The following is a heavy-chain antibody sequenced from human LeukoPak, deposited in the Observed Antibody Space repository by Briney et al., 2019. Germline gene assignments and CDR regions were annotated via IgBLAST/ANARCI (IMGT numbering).Heavy chain of an antibody. CDR1: GFTFNSYG. Sequence: PGGSLRLSCAASGFTFNSYGIHWVRQAPGKGLEWVAFIRYDGSSKYYVDSVKGRFTISRDNAKNSLYLQMNSLRAEDTAVYYCARDDRYYYDSSGYCFDYWGQGTLVTVSS. V-gene: IGHV3-30*02. CDR2: IRYDGSSK. D-gene: IGHD3-22*01. CDR3: ARDDRYYYDSSGYCFDY. J-gene: IGHJ4*02.